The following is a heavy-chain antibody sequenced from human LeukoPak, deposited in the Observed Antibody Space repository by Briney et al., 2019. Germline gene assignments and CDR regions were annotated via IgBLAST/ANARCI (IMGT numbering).Heavy chain of an antibody. J-gene: IGHJ4*02. Sequence: SEALSLTCTVSGGSISSSSYYWGWIRQPPGKGLEWIGSIYYSGSTYYNPSLKSRVTISVDTSKNQFSLKLSSVTAADTAVYYCARSTSSYSSGWYVPFDYWGQGTLVTVSS. CDR2: IYYSGST. V-gene: IGHV4-39*01. CDR1: GGSISSSSYY. D-gene: IGHD6-19*01. CDR3: ARSTSSYSSGWYVPFDY.